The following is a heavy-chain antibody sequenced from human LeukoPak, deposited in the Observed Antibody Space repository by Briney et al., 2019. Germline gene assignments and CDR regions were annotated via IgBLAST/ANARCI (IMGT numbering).Heavy chain of an antibody. CDR2: ISSSGSTI. V-gene: IGHV3-48*03. J-gene: IGHJ4*02. CDR3: ARDGLWFGELV. D-gene: IGHD3-10*01. Sequence: GGSLRLSCAASGFTFSSYEMNWVGQAPGKGLEGVSYISSSGSTIYYADSVKGRFTISRDNAKNSLYLQMNSLRAEDTAVYYCARDGLWFGELVWGQGTLVTVSS. CDR1: GFTFSSYE.